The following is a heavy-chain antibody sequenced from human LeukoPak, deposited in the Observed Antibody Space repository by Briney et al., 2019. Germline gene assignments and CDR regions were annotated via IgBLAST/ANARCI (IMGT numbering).Heavy chain of an antibody. CDR1: GGSISSGSYY. Sequence: PSETLSLTCTVSGGSISSGSYYWGWIRQPPGKGLEWIGEINHSGSTNYNPSLKSRVTISVDTSKNQFSLKLSSVTAADTAVYYCARGGDIVVVPAAIPYYYYGMDVWGQGTTVTVSS. V-gene: IGHV4-39*07. J-gene: IGHJ6*02. D-gene: IGHD2-2*01. CDR2: INHSGST. CDR3: ARGGDIVVVPAAIPYYYYGMDV.